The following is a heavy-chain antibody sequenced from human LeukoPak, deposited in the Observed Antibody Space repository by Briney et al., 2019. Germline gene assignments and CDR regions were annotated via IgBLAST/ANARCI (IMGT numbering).Heavy chain of an antibody. Sequence: GASVKVSCKASGGTFSSYAISWVLQAPGQGLEWMGRIIPILGIANYAQKFQGRVTITADKSTSTAYMELSSLRSEDTAVYYCARDCSSSWYYYYGMDVWGQGTTVTVSS. J-gene: IGHJ6*02. V-gene: IGHV1-69*04. CDR1: GGTFSSYA. D-gene: IGHD6-13*01. CDR3: ARDCSSSWYYYYGMDV. CDR2: IIPILGIA.